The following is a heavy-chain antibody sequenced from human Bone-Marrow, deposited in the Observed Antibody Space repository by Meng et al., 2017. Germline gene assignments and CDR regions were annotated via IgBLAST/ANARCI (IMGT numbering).Heavy chain of an antibody. CDR1: GFTFSDYY. CDR3: ARDVAAAGFQYYYFEY. CDR2: ISSSGSTI. Sequence: GGSLRLSCAASGFTFSDYYMSWIRQAPGKGLEWVSYISSSGSTIYYADSVKGRFTISRDNAKNSLYLQMNSLRAEDTAVYYCARDVAAAGFQYYYFEYWGQGTLVTVSS. D-gene: IGHD6-13*01. J-gene: IGHJ4*02. V-gene: IGHV3-11*01.